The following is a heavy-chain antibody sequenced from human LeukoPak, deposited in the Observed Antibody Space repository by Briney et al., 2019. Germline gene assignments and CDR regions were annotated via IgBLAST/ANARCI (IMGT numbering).Heavy chain of an antibody. CDR2: IYHSGTT. CDR3: ARVEAAPAKFDY. Sequence: PAETLSLTCTVSGGFISSGGYYWSWIPQPPGEGLEWIGYIYHSGTTYYNPSLKSRVTISVARSKNQFSLQLSSVTAADTAVYSCARVEAAPAKFDYWGQGTLVTVSS. V-gene: IGHV4-30-2*01. D-gene: IGHD6-13*01. CDR1: GGFISSGGYY. J-gene: IGHJ4*02.